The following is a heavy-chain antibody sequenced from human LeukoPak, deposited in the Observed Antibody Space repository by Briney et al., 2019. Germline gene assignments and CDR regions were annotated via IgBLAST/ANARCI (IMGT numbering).Heavy chain of an antibody. J-gene: IGHJ5*02. V-gene: IGHV1-8*03. Sequence: SVKVSCKASGYTFTSYDIHWVRQATGQGLEWIGWMNPNSGNTGYAQKFQGRVTITRNTSISTAYMELSSLRSEDTAVYYCARASGYYGSDWFDPWGQGTLVTVSS. CDR2: MNPNSGNT. CDR3: ARASGYYGSDWFDP. CDR1: GYTFTSYD. D-gene: IGHD3-10*01.